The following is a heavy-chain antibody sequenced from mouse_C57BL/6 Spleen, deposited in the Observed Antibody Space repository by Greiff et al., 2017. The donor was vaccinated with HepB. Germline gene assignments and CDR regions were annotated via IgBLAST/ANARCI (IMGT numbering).Heavy chain of an antibody. D-gene: IGHD2-5*01. Sequence: EVMLVESGGGLVQPGGSMKLSCVASGFTFSNYWMNWVRQSPEKGLEWVAQIRLKSDNYATHYAESVKGRFTISRDDSKSSVYLQMNNLRAEDTGIYYCTGGSNAWFAYWGQGTLVTVSA. CDR3: TGGSNAWFAY. V-gene: IGHV6-3*01. CDR2: IRLKSDNYAT. J-gene: IGHJ3*01. CDR1: GFTFSNYW.